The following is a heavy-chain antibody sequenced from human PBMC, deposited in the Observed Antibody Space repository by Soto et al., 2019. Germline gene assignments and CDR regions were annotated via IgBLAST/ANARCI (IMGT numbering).Heavy chain of an antibody. CDR1: GGSFSGYY. CDR3: ARRVGSTRGEDYMDV. D-gene: IGHD2-2*01. J-gene: IGHJ6*03. V-gene: IGHV4-34*01. Sequence: SETLSLTCAVYGGSFSGYYWSWIRQPPGKGLEWIGEINHSGSTNYNPSLKSRVTISVDTSKNQFSLKLSSVTAADTAVYYCARRVGSTRGEDYMDVWGKGTTVTVSS. CDR2: INHSGST.